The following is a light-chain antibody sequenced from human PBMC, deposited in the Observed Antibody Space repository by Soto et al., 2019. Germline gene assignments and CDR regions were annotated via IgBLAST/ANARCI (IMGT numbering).Light chain of an antibody. CDR2: AAS. CDR3: LQSYSTPQT. CDR1: QALRND. V-gene: IGKV1-17*01. Sequence: DIQMTQSPSSLSASVGDRVTITCRASQALRNDLGWYQQKRAKAPKRLIYAASSLQSGVPSRFSGSGSGTEFTLTISSLQPEDSATYFCLQSYSTPQTFGQGTKVDIK. J-gene: IGKJ1*01.